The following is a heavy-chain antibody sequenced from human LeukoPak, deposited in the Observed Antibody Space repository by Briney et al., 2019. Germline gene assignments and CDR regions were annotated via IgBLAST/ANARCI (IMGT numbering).Heavy chain of an antibody. Sequence: TLSLTCTASGVTISSYGYYWSRNPQHQGQGLEWIGYIYYSESTYYNPSLKSPAIISVNTSKNQFSRRLSSVTAADAAVYYCARESRFPRCCRGGWFDPWGQGTLVTVSS. V-gene: IGHV4-31*02. CDR3: ARESRFPRCCRGGWFDP. CDR2: IYYSEST. J-gene: IGHJ5*02. CDR1: GVTISSYGYY. D-gene: IGHD2-21*01.